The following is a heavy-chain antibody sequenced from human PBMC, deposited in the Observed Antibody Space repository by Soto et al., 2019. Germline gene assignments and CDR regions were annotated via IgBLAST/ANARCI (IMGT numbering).Heavy chain of an antibody. CDR3: ARRTGYCTNGVCYTGFDP. Sequence: EVQLVESGGGLVQPGGSLRLSCAASGFTFSSYSMNWVRQAPGKGLEWVSYISSSSSTIYYADSVKGRFTISRDNAKNSLYLQMNSPRAEDTAVYYCARRTGYCTNGVCYTGFDPWGQGTLVTVSS. CDR2: ISSSSSTI. CDR1: GFTFSSYS. J-gene: IGHJ5*02. V-gene: IGHV3-48*01. D-gene: IGHD2-8*01.